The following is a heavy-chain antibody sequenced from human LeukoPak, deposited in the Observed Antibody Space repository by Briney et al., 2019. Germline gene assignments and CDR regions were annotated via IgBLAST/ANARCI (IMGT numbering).Heavy chain of an antibody. V-gene: IGHV4-4*07. CDR1: GGSISSYY. J-gene: IGHJ6*02. CDR2: IYTSGST. D-gene: IGHD5-24*01. CDR3: ARERPLQTYYYYGTDV. Sequence: SETLSLTCTVSGGSISSYYWSWIRQPAGKGLEWIGRIYTSGSTNYNPSLKSRVTMSVDTSKNQFSLKLSSVTAADTAVYYCARERPLQTYYYYGTDVWGQGTTVTVSS.